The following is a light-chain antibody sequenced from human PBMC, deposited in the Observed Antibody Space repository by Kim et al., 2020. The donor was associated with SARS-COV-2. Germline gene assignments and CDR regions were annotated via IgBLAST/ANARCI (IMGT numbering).Light chain of an antibody. J-gene: IGLJ2*01. Sequence: VSPGRRARITCSGDKLGDKYACWYQQKPGQSPVLVIYQDSKRPSGIPERFSGSNSGNTATLTISGTQAMDEADYYCQAWDSSYVVFGGGTQLTVL. CDR3: QAWDSSYVV. V-gene: IGLV3-1*01. CDR2: QDS. CDR1: KLGDKY.